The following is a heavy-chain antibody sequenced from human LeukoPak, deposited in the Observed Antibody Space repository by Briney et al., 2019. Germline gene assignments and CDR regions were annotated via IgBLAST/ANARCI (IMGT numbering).Heavy chain of an antibody. CDR1: GFTFSSYW. V-gene: IGHV3-74*01. CDR3: ARVVDTHFDY. CDR2: IKSDGSTT. D-gene: IGHD5-18*01. Sequence: GGSLRLSCAASGFTFSSYWMHWVRQAPGKGLVWVSRIKSDGSTTTYADSVKGRFTISRDNAKNTLYLQMNSLRAEDTAVYYCARVVDTHFDYWGQGTLITVSS. J-gene: IGHJ4*02.